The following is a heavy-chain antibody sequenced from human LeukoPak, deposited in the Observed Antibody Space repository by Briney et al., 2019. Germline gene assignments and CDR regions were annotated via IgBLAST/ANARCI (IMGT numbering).Heavy chain of an antibody. CDR3: ARIEGSASSRYD. V-gene: IGHV1-2*02. CDR1: GYTFTAYY. CDR2: INTNSGGT. Sequence: ASVKVSCKTSGYTFTAYYVHWVRQAPGQGLEWMGYINTNSGGTKYEQKFQGRVTMSRDTSITTGYMELSRLRSDDTAVYYCARIEGSASSRYDWGQGTLVTVSS. J-gene: IGHJ4*02. D-gene: IGHD6-13*01.